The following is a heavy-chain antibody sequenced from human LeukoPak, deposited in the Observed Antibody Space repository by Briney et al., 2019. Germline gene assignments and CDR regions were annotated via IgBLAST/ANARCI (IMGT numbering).Heavy chain of an antibody. CDR2: ISWNSGSI. CDR3: AKAKGYSGNGDFDY. Sequence: GRSLRLSCAASGFTFDDYAMHWVRHAPGKGLEWVSGISWNSGSIGYADSVKGRFTISRDNAKNSLYLQMNSLRAEDTALYYCAKAKGYSGNGDFDYWGQGTLVTVSS. J-gene: IGHJ4*02. D-gene: IGHD1-26*01. V-gene: IGHV3-9*01. CDR1: GFTFDDYA.